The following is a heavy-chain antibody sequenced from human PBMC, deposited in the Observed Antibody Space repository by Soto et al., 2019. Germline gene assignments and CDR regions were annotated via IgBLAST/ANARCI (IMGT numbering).Heavy chain of an antibody. CDR1: CGSFSGYY. Sequence: PSATLSLTCSVCCGSFSGYYWSWIRQPQGKGLEWIGEINHSGSTNYNPSLKSRVTISVDTSKNQFSLKLSSVTAADTAVYYCARGRSYDYIWGSYRDYYYYYMDVWGKGTTVTVSS. J-gene: IGHJ6*03. CDR3: ARGRSYDYIWGSYRDYYYYYMDV. V-gene: IGHV4-34*01. CDR2: INHSGST. D-gene: IGHD3-16*02.